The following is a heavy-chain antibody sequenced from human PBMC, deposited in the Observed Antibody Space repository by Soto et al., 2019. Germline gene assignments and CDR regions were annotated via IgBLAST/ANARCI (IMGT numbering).Heavy chain of an antibody. Sequence: GGSLRLSCAASGFTFSSYSMNWVRQAPGKGLEWVSYIISSSSTIYYADSVKGRFTISRDTAKNSLYLQMNSLRDEDTAVYYCARDPLPWLQYFDYWGQGTLVTVSS. V-gene: IGHV3-48*02. J-gene: IGHJ4*02. CDR1: GFTFSSYS. CDR3: ARDPLPWLQYFDY. D-gene: IGHD6-19*01. CDR2: IISSSSTI.